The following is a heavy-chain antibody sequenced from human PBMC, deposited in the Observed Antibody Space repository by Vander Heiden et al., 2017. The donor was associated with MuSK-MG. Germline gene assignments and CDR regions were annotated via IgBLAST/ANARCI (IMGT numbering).Heavy chain of an antibody. V-gene: IGHV6-1*01. CDR1: GDSVSRHSAA. J-gene: IGHJ4*02. CDR2: TYYRSKWYN. Sequence: QVQLQQSGPGLVKPSQTLSLTFAISGDSVSRHSAAWNWIRQSPSRGFEWLGRTYYRSKWYNDYAVSVKSRITNNPDTSKNQFSLQLNSVTPEDTAVYYGARWGWEQWLVYDYWGQGTLVTVSS. D-gene: IGHD6-19*01. CDR3: ARWGWEQWLVYDY.